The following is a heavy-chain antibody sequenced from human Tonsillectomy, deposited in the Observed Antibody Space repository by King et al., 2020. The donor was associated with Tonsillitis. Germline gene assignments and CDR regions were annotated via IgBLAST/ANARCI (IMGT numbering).Heavy chain of an antibody. D-gene: IGHD1-26*01. CDR1: GFPFSSYW. CDR2: INTDGSRT. Sequence: EVQLVESGGVLVQPGGSLRLSCAGSGFPFSSYWMHWVRHAPGKGLEWVSRINTDGSRTDYADAAKGRFTISRDNPKNTLYLQMNSLRAEDTAIYYCARDLRGSRDYWGQGTLVTVSS. J-gene: IGHJ4*02. V-gene: IGHV3-74*01. CDR3: ARDLRGSRDY.